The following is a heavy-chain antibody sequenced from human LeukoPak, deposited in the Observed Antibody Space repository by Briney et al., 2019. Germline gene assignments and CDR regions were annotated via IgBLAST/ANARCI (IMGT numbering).Heavy chain of an antibody. V-gene: IGHV3-23*01. Sequence: PGGSLRLSCAGSGLTFSSYAMSWVRQAPGKGLEWVSGISSSGDSTFYADSVKGRFTISRDNSKNTLYLQMNSLRAEDTAVYYCALVPGNIWGQGTMVTVSS. CDR1: GLTFSSYA. CDR2: ISSSGDST. J-gene: IGHJ3*02. CDR3: ALVPGNI.